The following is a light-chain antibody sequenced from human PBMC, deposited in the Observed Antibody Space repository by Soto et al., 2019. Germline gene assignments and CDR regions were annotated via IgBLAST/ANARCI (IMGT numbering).Light chain of an antibody. CDR3: QQYHTYRT. V-gene: IGKV1-9*01. CDR1: QGVSRY. CDR2: DAS. Sequence: DIQLTQSPSFLSASVGDRVAITCRASQGVSRYVAWYQQKPGKPPELLISDASILESGVPSRFSGSTSGTEFTLTISSLQPDDFATYYCQQYHTYRTFGQGTKVDIK. J-gene: IGKJ1*01.